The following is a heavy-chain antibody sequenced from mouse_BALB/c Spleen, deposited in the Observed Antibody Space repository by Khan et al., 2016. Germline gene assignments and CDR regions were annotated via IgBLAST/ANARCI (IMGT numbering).Heavy chain of an antibody. Sequence: EVELVESGGGLVKPGGSLKLSCAASGFTFSSYGMSWIRQIPDKRLELVAIINSNGGTTYYPDSVKGRFTISRDTAKNALYLQMSSLKSEDTAMYDSGRDIQIAYWGQGTPVTVSA. J-gene: IGHJ3*01. CDR3: GRDIQIAY. CDR1: GFTFSSYG. V-gene: IGHV5-6-3*01. CDR2: INSNGGTT.